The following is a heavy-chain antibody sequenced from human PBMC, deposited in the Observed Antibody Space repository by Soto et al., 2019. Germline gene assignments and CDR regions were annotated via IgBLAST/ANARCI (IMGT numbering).Heavy chain of an antibody. CDR3: AHSLIPNWGSRGAFDY. D-gene: IGHD7-27*01. J-gene: IGHJ4*02. CDR1: GFSLSTSGVD. V-gene: IGHV2-5*02. Sequence: QITLKESGPTLVKPTQTLTLTCTFSGFSLSTSGVDVGWISQPPGKALEWLALIYWDDGKSDSPSLKSRLTITKDTSKNQVVLTMTNMELVDTATYDCAHSLIPNWGSRGAFDYWGQGTLVTVSS. CDR2: IYWDDGK.